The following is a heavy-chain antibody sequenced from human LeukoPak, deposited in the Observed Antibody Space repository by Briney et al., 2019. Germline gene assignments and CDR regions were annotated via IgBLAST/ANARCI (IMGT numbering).Heavy chain of an antibody. CDR2: ICSDIITI. V-gene: IGHV3-48*04. CDR3: ARARGQITPYYFDY. CDR1: GFTFSSYA. D-gene: IGHD3-16*01. J-gene: IGHJ4*02. Sequence: PGGSLRLSCAASGFTFSSYAMSWVRQAPGKGLEWVSYICSDIITIYYADSVTGRFTISRDTAKNSLYLQMNSLRAEDTAVYYCARARGQITPYYFDYWGQGTLVTVSS.